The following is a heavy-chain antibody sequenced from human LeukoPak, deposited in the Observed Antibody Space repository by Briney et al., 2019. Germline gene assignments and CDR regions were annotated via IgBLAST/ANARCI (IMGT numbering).Heavy chain of an antibody. CDR3: TKGSSDSRPYYFDY. CDR2: IAAAGGDT. CDR1: GFTFSTYV. D-gene: IGHD3-22*01. Sequence: GGSLRLSCAASGFTFSTYVTIWVRQAPGKGLEWVSAIAAAGGDTYYADSVKGRLTISRDNSKNTLYLQMNNLRVEDTAVYYCTKGSSDSRPYYFDYWGQGTLVTVSS. V-gene: IGHV3-23*01. J-gene: IGHJ4*02.